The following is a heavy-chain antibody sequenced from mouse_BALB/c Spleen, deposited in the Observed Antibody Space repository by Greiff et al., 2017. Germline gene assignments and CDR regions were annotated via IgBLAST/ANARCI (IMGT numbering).Heavy chain of an antibody. CDR1: GFSLSTYGIG. Sequence: QVTLKVSGPGILQPSQTLSLTCSFSGFSLSTYGIGVGWIRQPSGKGLEWLAHIWWNDNKYYNTALKSRLTISKDTSNNQVFLKIASVDTADTATYYCARIWLRRAMDYWGQGTSVTVSS. CDR3: ARIWLRRAMDY. D-gene: IGHD2-2*01. V-gene: IGHV8-11*01. CDR2: IWWNDNK. J-gene: IGHJ4*01.